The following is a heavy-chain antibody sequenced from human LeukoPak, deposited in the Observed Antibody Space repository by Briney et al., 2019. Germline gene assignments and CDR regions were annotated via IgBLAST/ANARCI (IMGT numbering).Heavy chain of an antibody. CDR2: ISAYNGNT. CDR1: GYTFPSYG. CDR3: ARDAYYYGMDV. V-gene: IGHV1-18*01. Sequence: ASVKVSCKATGYTFPSYGISWVRQARGQGFEWMGWISAYNGNTNYAQKLQGRVTMTTDTSTSTAYMELRSLRSDDTAVYYCARDAYYYGMDVWGQGTTVTVSS. J-gene: IGHJ6*02.